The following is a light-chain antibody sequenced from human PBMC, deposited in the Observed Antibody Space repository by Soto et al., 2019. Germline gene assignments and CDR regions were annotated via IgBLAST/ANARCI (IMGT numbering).Light chain of an antibody. Sequence: EIVLTHSPGTLSLSPGERATLSCRASQIVSDNYFAWYQQKPGRALRLLIDGASTRATGIPDRFSGSGSGTDFTLTISRLEPEDVAVYYCQQYEAVVTFGQGTKVDIK. J-gene: IGKJ1*01. CDR1: QIVSDNY. V-gene: IGKV3-20*01. CDR2: GAS. CDR3: QQYEAVVT.